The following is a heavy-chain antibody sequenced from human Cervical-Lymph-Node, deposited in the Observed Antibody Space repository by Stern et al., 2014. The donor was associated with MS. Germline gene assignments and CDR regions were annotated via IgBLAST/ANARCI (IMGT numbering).Heavy chain of an antibody. Sequence: QLQLKESGPGLVKPSETLSLTCTVSGVSISTYYWCWIRQPPGKGLELIGYIYYSGSTTYNPSLKSRVTMSVDTSKSQFSLKLSSVTAADTAVYYCARDVGMDSWGQGTLVTVSS. J-gene: IGHJ5*01. CDR1: GVSISTYY. D-gene: IGHD6-13*01. CDR3: ARDVGMDS. V-gene: IGHV4-59*01. CDR2: IYYSGST.